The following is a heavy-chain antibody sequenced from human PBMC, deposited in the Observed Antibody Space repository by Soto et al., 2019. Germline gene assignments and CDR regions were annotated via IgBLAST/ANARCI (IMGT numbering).Heavy chain of an antibody. CDR1: GGSISSSSYY. CDR3: AGLAEVRIMITFGGVIEGDNWFDP. J-gene: IGHJ5*02. Sequence: SETLSLTCTVSGGSISSSSYYWGWIRQPPGKGLEWIGSIYYSGSTYYNPSLKSRVTISVDTSKNQFSLKLSSVTAADTAVYYCAGLAEVRIMITFGGVIEGDNWFDPWGQGTLVTVSS. D-gene: IGHD3-16*02. CDR2: IYYSGST. V-gene: IGHV4-39*01.